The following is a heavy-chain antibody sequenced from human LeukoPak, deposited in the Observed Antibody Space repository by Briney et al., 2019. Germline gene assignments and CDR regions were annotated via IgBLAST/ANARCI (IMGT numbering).Heavy chain of an antibody. CDR2: IYYTGST. Sequence: PSETLSLTCTVSGGSISSGGHYWTWIRQDPGKGLEWIGYIYYTGSTYYNPSLRSRVTISVDTSKNQFSLKLSSVTAADTAVYFCARGYSYGYFDSWGQGTLVTVSS. CDR3: ARGYSYGYFDS. V-gene: IGHV4-31*03. D-gene: IGHD5-18*01. CDR1: GGSISSGGHY. J-gene: IGHJ4*02.